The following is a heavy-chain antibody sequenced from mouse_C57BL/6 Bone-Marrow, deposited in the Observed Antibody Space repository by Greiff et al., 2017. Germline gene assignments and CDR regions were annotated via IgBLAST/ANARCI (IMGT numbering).Heavy chain of an antibody. V-gene: IGHV1-64*01. J-gene: IGHJ4*01. CDR1: GYTFTNYW. CDR3: ARSDDYGDCTMDY. Sequence: QVQLQQPGAELVKPGASVKLSCKASGYTFTNYWMHWVKQRPGQGLEWIGMMHPNGGSPDYNEKFKSEATLSVDKSSRTAYMELSSLTSEDSAVYYCARSDDYGDCTMDYWGQGTSVTVSS. D-gene: IGHD2-4*01. CDR2: MHPNGGSP.